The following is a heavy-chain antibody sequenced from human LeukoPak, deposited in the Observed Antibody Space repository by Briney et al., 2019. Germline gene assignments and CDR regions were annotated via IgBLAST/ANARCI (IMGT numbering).Heavy chain of an antibody. CDR1: GYTFTGYY. CDR2: INPNSGGT. D-gene: IGHD6-13*01. Sequence: ASVKVSCNASGYTFTGYYMHWVRQAPGQGLEWMGWINPNSGGTNYAQKFQGWVTMTRDTSISTAYMELSSLRSEDTAVYYCATEMLIRSLGYSSWYEDYWGQGTLVTVSS. J-gene: IGHJ4*02. V-gene: IGHV1-2*04. CDR3: ATEMLIRSLGYSSWYEDY.